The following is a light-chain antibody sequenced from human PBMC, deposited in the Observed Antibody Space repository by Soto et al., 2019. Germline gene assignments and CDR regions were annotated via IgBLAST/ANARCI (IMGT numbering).Light chain of an antibody. CDR3: QQYTNRPPWT. V-gene: IGKV3-15*01. CDR2: GAS. Sequence: EIVLTQSPATLSVSPGERATLSCRASQSVGTNLAWYQQKPGQAPRLLIYGASTRATGIPARFSGSGSGTDFILTVNSVQSDDFVVYYCQQYTNRPPWTFGQGTKVDMK. CDR1: QSVGTN. J-gene: IGKJ1*01.